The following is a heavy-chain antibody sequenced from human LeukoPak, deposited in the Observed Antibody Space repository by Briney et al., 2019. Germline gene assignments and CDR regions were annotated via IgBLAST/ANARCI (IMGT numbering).Heavy chain of an antibody. CDR1: GFTFSSYG. D-gene: IGHD3-10*01. Sequence: GRSLRLSCAASGFTFSSYGMHWVRQTPDKGLEWMAIISYDGSSKKYADSVKGRFTISRDNSKNTLYLQMNSLRAEDTAVYYCAKDIAYGSGSYIGIDYWGQGTLVTVSS. J-gene: IGHJ4*02. V-gene: IGHV3-30*18. CDR2: ISYDGSSK. CDR3: AKDIAYGSGSYIGIDY.